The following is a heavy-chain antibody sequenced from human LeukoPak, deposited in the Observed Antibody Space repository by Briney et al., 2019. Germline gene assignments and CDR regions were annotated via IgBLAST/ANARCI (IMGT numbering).Heavy chain of an antibody. CDR2: IYTSGST. J-gene: IGHJ4*02. CDR1: GGSISSGSYY. V-gene: IGHV4-61*02. D-gene: IGHD6-13*01. Sequence: PSETLSLTCTVSGGSISSGSYYWRWIRQPAGKGLEWIGRIYTSGSTNYNPSLKSRVTITVDTSKNQFSLKLSSVTAADTAVYYCAREQGSSWYQAHSFDYWGQGTLVTVSS. CDR3: AREQGSSWYQAHSFDY.